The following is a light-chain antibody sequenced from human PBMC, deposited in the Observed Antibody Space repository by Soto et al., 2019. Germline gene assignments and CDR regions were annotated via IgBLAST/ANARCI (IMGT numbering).Light chain of an antibody. CDR3: QQYGSSPLT. CDR1: QRISNYY. Sequence: EIVLTQSPDTLSLSSGERATLSCRASQRISNYYLAWYHQKPGQAPRLLIYGASSRATGVPDRFSGSGSGTDFSLTISRLEPEDFAVYYCQQYGSSPLTFGGGT. V-gene: IGKV3-20*01. J-gene: IGKJ4*01. CDR2: GAS.